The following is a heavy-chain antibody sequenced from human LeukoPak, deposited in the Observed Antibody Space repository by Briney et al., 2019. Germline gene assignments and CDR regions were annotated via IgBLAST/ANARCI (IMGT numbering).Heavy chain of an antibody. J-gene: IGHJ6*03. CDR1: GYTFTGYY. CDR3: ARGSGGAARPDYYYYMDV. V-gene: IGHV1-2*02. Sequence: ASVKVSCKASGYTFTGYYMHWVRQAPGQGLEWMGWINPNSGGTNYAQEFQGRVTMTRDTSISTAYMELSRLRSDDTAVYYCARGSGGAARPDYYYYMDVWGKGTTVTVSS. CDR2: INPNSGGT. D-gene: IGHD6-6*01.